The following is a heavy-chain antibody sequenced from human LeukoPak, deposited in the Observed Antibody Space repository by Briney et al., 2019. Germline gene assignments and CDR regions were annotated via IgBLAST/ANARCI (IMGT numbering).Heavy chain of an antibody. Sequence: ASVKVSCKASGYTFTSYAMHWVRQAPGQRLEWMGWINAGNGNTKYSQKFQGRVTMTTDTSTSTAYMELRSLRSDDTAVYYCARDPGGYGDPPDYWGQGTLVTVSS. CDR1: GYTFTSYA. CDR2: INAGNGNT. CDR3: ARDPGGYGDPPDY. D-gene: IGHD4-17*01. J-gene: IGHJ4*02. V-gene: IGHV1-3*01.